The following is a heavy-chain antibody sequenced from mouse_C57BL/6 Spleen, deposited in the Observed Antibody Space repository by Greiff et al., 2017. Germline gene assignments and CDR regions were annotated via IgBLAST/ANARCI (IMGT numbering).Heavy chain of an antibody. D-gene: IGHD4-1*01. CDR1: GYTFTSYW. CDR3: TRRTGTGFDY. Sequence: QVQLQQPGAELVKPGASVKLSCKASGYTFTSYWITWLKQRPGPGLEWIGDIYPGSGSTNYNAKFKSKATLTVDTSSSTAYMQLSSLTSEAAAFYYCTRRTGTGFDYWGQGTTLTVSS. CDR2: IYPGSGST. J-gene: IGHJ2*01. V-gene: IGHV1-55*01.